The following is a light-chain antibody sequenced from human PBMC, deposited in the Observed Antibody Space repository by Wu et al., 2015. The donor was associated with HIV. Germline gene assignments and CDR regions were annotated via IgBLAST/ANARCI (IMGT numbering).Light chain of an antibody. V-gene: IGKV3-11*01. J-gene: IGKJ5*01. CDR2: DAS. CDR3: QQRNIWPLT. Sequence: EIVLTQFPVTLSLSPGDRATLSCRASQSVSSYLAWYQQKPGQAPRLLIYDASNRATGIPARFSATGSGTDFTLTISSLEPDDFAVYYCQQRNIWPLTFGQGTRLEIK. CDR1: QSVSSY.